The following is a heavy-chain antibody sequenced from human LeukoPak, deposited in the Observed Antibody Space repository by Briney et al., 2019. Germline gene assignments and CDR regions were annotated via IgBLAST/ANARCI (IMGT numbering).Heavy chain of an antibody. V-gene: IGHV4-4*07. D-gene: IGHD3-22*01. CDR1: GGSISSYY. J-gene: IGHJ1*01. Sequence: KPSETLSLTCTVSGGSISSYYWSWIRQPAGKGLEWIGRIYTSGSTNYNPSLKSRVTISVDTSKNQFSLKLSSVTAADTAVYYCARGSDSSGYYPNNAEYFQHWGQGTLVTVSS. CDR2: IYTSGST. CDR3: ARGSDSSGYYPNNAEYFQH.